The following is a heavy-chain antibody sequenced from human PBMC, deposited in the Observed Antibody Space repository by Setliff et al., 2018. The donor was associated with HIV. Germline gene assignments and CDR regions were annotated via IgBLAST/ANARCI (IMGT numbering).Heavy chain of an antibody. V-gene: IGHV4-39*01. CDR1: GGSISSSSYY. CDR3: ARLAGESVATIGY. J-gene: IGHJ4*02. Sequence: ASETLSLTCTVSGGSISSSSYYWGWIRQPPGKGLEWIGSIYYSGSTYYNPSLKSRVTISVDTSKNQFSLKLSSVTAADTAVYYCARLAGESVATIGYWGQGTLVTVS. D-gene: IGHD3-10*01. CDR2: IYYSGST.